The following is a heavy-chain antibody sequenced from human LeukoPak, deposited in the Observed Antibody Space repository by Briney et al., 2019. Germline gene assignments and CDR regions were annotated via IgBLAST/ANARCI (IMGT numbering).Heavy chain of an antibody. V-gene: IGHV3-23*01. CDR2: ISGSGGST. D-gene: IGHD6-19*01. J-gene: IGHJ4*02. CDR3: AKRAVANDY. CDR1: GFTFSSYG. Sequence: GRSLRLSCAASGFTFSSYGMHWVRRAPGKGLEWVSAISGSGGSTYYADSVKGGFTISRDNSKNTLYLQMNSLRAEDTAVYYCAKRAVANDYWGQGTLVTVSS.